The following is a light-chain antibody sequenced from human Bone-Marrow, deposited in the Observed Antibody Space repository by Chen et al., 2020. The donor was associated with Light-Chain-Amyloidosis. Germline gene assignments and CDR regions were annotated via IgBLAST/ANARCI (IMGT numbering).Light chain of an antibody. V-gene: IGLV8-61*01. CDR1: SGSVSARYY. CDR2: STN. CDR3: VLYMGSGISV. J-gene: IGLJ3*02. Sequence: QTVVTQEPSFSVSPGGTVTLTCGLTSGSVSARYYPSWYQQTPGQAPRTLIYSTNSRSSWVPDRFSGSILGNKAALTITGAQADDESDYYCVLYMGSGISVFGGGTKLTVL.